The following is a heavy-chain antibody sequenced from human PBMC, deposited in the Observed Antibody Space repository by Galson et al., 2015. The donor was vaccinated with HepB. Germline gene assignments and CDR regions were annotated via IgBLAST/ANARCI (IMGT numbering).Heavy chain of an antibody. D-gene: IGHD3-22*01. CDR1: GFTFSSYS. CDR2: ISSSSSSYI. CDR3: ARERSYDSSGYYRAYYFDY. J-gene: IGHJ4*02. Sequence: SLRLSCAASGFTFSSYSMNWVRQAPGKGLEWVSSISSSSSSYIYYADSVRGRFTISRDNAKNSLYLQMNSLRAEDTAVYYYARERSYDSSGYYRAYYFDYWGQGTLVTVSS. V-gene: IGHV3-21*01.